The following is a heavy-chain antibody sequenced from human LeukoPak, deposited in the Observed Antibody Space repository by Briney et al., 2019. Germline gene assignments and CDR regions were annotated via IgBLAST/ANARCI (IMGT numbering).Heavy chain of an antibody. D-gene: IGHD3-10*01. CDR1: GFTFSSYG. CDR2: IWYDGSNK. Sequence: PGGSLRLSCAASGFTFSSYGMHWVRQAPGKGLEWVAVIWYDGSNKYYADSVKGRFTISRDNSKNTLYLQMNSLRAEGTAVYYCASTIAANYYGSGSLYYYYGMDVWGKGTTVTVSS. J-gene: IGHJ6*04. V-gene: IGHV3-33*01. CDR3: ASTIAANYYGSGSLYYYYGMDV.